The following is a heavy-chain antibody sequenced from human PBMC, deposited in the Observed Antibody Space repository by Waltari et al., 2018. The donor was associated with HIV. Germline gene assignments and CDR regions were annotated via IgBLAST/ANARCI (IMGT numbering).Heavy chain of an antibody. CDR3: ARVSYDSSGLDAFDI. V-gene: IGHV4-59*01. CDR2: IDYSGST. Sequence: QVQLQESGPGLVKPSETLSLTCTVSGGSISSYYWSWIRQPPGKGLEWIGYIDYSGSTNYNPSLKSRVTLSVDTSKNQCSLKLSSVTAADTAVYYCARVSYDSSGLDAFDIWGQGTMVTVSS. J-gene: IGHJ3*02. CDR1: GGSISSYY. D-gene: IGHD3-22*01.